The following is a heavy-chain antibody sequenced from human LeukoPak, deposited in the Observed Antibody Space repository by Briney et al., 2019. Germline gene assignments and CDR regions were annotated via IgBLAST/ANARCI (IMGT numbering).Heavy chain of an antibody. Sequence: PSETLSLTCTVSGGSISSGSYYWSWIRQPAGKGLEWIGRMYTSGSTNYNPPLKSRVTISVDTSKNQFSLKLSSVTAADTAVYYCARDIRSHSGSNLWGQRTLVTVSS. CDR3: ARDIRSHSGSNL. J-gene: IGHJ5*02. V-gene: IGHV4-61*02. D-gene: IGHD1-26*01. CDR2: MYTSGST. CDR1: GGSISSGSYY.